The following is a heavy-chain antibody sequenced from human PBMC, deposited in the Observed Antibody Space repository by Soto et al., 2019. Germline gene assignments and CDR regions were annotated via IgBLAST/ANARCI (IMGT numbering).Heavy chain of an antibody. CDR2: IYHSGST. CDR1: GGSISSGGYS. CDR3: ARGGYCSSTSCYMPENWFDP. J-gene: IGHJ5*02. Sequence: PSETLSLTCAVSGGSISSGGYSWSWIRKPPGKGLEWIGYIYHSGSTYYNPSLKSRVTISVDRYKNQFSLKLSSVTAADTAVYYCARGGYCSSTSCYMPENWFDPWGQGTLVTVSS. D-gene: IGHD2-2*02. V-gene: IGHV4-30-2*01.